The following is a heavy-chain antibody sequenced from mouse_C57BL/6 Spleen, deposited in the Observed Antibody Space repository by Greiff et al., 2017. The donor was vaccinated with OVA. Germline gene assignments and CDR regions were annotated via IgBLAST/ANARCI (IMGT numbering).Heavy chain of an antibody. D-gene: IGHD1-1*01. CDR3: TRDYYGSITGFAY. J-gene: IGHJ3*01. CDR1: GYTFTSYW. CDR2: IYPGNSET. Sequence: VQLQQSGPVLARPGASVKMSCKTSGYTFTSYWMHWVKQRPGQGLEWIGAIYPGNSETSYNQKFKGKAKLTAVTSASTAYMEISSLTNDDSAVYYCTRDYYGSITGFAYWGQGTLVTVSA. V-gene: IGHV1-5*01.